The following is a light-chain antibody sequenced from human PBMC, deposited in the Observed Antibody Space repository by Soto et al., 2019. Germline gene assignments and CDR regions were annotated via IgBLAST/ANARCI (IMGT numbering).Light chain of an antibody. J-gene: IGKJ5*01. V-gene: IGKV1-12*01. CDR1: QVISRV. Sequence: DIRMPQSPSTVSASVGARVTITCRASQVISRVLGWYQQKPGNAPKILIFAASSLQSGVPSRFSGSGSGTDFTLTISNLQPEDFATYYCQQAYSFPITFGQGTRLEI. CDR2: AAS. CDR3: QQAYSFPIT.